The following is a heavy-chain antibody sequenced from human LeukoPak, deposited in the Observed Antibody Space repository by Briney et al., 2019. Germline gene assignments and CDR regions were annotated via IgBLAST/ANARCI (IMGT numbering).Heavy chain of an antibody. J-gene: IGHJ4*02. CDR3: ARGRVITMVRGVLVY. D-gene: IGHD3-10*01. V-gene: IGHV3-48*01. CDR2: ISSSSNNI. CDR1: RFTFRSYS. Sequence: PGWALRLSRVASRFTFRSYSMNWLRQAPGKGLEGVSYISSSSNNIYYADSVKGRFTISRDNAKNSLYLQMNSLRAEDTAVYYCARGRVITMVRGVLVYWGQGTLVTVSS.